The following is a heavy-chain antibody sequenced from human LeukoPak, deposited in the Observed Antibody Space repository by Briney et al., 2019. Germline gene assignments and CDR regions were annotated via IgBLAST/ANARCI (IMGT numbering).Heavy chain of an antibody. J-gene: IGHJ4*02. D-gene: IGHD6-19*01. Sequence: PGGSLRLSCAASGFTFSNYGMHWVRQAPGKGLEWVAFIRYDGSDKYYTDSVKGRFTISRDNSKNTLYLQMSSLRAEDTAVYYCARDNPRYSSGIFDYWGQGTLVTVSS. CDR3: ARDNPRYSSGIFDY. V-gene: IGHV3-30*02. CDR1: GFTFSNYG. CDR2: IRYDGSDK.